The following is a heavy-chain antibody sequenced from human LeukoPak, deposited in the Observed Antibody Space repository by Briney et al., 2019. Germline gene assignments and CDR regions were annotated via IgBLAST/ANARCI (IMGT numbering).Heavy chain of an antibody. CDR3: ARLPTVTFFDY. CDR1: GGSISSSSYY. J-gene: IGHJ4*02. V-gene: IGHV4-39*01. Sequence: SETLSLTCTVSGGSISSSSYYWGWIRQPPGKGLEWIGSIYYSRSIYYNPSLKSRVTISVDTSKSQFSLKLSSVTAADTAVYYCARLPTVTFFDYWGQGTLVTVSS. D-gene: IGHD4-17*01. CDR2: IYYSRSI.